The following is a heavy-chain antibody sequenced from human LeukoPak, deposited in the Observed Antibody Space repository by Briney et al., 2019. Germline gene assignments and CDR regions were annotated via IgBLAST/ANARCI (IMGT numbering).Heavy chain of an antibody. Sequence: GSLRLSCAASGFTVSSNYMSWVRQPPGKGLEWIGEINHSGSTNYNPSLKSRVTISVDTSKNQFSLKLSSVTAADTAVYYCARDNTYCSGSRCYDRFDYWGQGTLVAVSS. J-gene: IGHJ4*02. CDR3: ARDNTYCSGSRCYDRFDY. CDR2: INHSGST. V-gene: IGHV4-34*01. CDR1: GFTVSSNY. D-gene: IGHD2-15*01.